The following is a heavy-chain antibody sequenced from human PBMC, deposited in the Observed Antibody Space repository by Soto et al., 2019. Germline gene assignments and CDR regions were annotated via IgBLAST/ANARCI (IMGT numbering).Heavy chain of an antibody. V-gene: IGHV1-69*13. CDR1: GGTFSSYA. Sequence: SVKVSCKASGGTFSSYAISWVRQAPGQGLEWMGGIIPIFGTANYAQKLQGRVTITADESTSTAYMELSSLRSEDTAVYYCARAAGYSSSWYVSEYFQHWGQGTLVTVSS. D-gene: IGHD6-13*01. CDR2: IIPIFGTA. CDR3: ARAAGYSSSWYVSEYFQH. J-gene: IGHJ1*01.